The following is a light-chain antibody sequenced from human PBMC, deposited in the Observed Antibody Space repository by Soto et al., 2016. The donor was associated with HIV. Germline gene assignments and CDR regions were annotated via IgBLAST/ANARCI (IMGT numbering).Light chain of an antibody. CDR1: SLRRFD. CDR3: DSRDSSDKYVI. Sequence: SSELTQDPAVSVALGQTVTITCQGDSLRRFDASWFQQKPGQAPLLVIYGRDSRPSEIPDRFSGSSSGNTASLTITGAQAEDEADYYCDSRDSSDKYVIFGGRDEADRP. V-gene: IGLV3-19*01. J-gene: IGLJ2*01. CDR2: GRD.